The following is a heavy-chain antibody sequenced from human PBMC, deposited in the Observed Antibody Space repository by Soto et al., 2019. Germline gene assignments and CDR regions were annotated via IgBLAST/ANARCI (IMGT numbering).Heavy chain of an antibody. V-gene: IGHV3-48*01. CDR1: GFTFSSYS. CDR2: IGSSSSTI. Sequence: PGGSLRLSCAASGFTFSSYSMNWVRQAPGKGLEWVSYIGSSSSTIYYADSVKGRFTISRDNAKNALYLQMNSLRAEDTAVYYCAREDYYYYYMDVWGTGTTVTVSS. J-gene: IGHJ6*03. CDR3: AREDYYYYYMDV.